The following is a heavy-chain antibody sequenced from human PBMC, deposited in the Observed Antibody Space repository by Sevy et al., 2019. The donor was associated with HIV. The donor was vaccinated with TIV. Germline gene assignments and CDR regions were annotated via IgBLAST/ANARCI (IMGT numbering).Heavy chain of an antibody. D-gene: IGHD3-3*02. Sequence: SETLSLTCTVSGGSISSDSFLWGWIRQPPGEGLSWIGSISYSGSTYYDPSLKSRITVDVVTSKKQFSLELRSVTAADTAMYYCARHLHFYGIDVWGPGTTVTVSS. CDR3: ARHLHFYGIDV. CDR1: GGSISSDSFL. J-gene: IGHJ6*02. V-gene: IGHV4-39*01. CDR2: ISYSGST.